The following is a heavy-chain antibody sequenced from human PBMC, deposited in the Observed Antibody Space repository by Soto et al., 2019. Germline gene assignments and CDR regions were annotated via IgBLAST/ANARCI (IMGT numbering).Heavy chain of an antibody. CDR3: ARGSDDSSGSKFDY. D-gene: IGHD3-22*01. Sequence: EVQLVESGGGLVPPGGSVRLSCAASGFIFKMYWMHWVRQSPGKGLVWISRIYNDGTYSDYADSVRGRFTISRDNVNDTLYLQMNNLRAEDSGLYYCARGSDDSSGSKFDYWGQGTLVTVSS. CDR1: GFIFKMYW. J-gene: IGHJ4*02. CDR2: IYNDGTYS. V-gene: IGHV3-74*01.